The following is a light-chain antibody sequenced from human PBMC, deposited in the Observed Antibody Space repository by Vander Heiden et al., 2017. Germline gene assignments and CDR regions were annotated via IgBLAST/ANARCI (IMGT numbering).Light chain of an antibody. CDR1: QSISSW. CDR2: KAS. Sequence: SVGDRVTITCRASQSISSWLAWYQQKPGKAPNLLIYKASSLESGVPSRFSGSGSGTEFTLTISSLQPDDFATYYCQQYNSYPYTFGQGTKLEIK. J-gene: IGKJ2*01. V-gene: IGKV1-5*03. CDR3: QQYNSYPYT.